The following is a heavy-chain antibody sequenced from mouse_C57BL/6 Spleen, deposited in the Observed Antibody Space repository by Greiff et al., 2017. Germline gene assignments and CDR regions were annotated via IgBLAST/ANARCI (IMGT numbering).Heavy chain of an antibody. V-gene: IGHV5-17*01. Sequence: EVQLVESGGGLVKPGGSLKLSCAASGFTFSDYGMHWVRQAPEKGLEWVAYISSGSSTIYYADTVKGRFTISRDNAKNTLFLQMTSLRSEDTAMYYCARRWLLTYWYFDVWGTGTTVTVSS. J-gene: IGHJ1*03. CDR1: GFTFSDYG. CDR3: ARRWLLTYWYFDV. CDR2: ISSGSSTI. D-gene: IGHD2-3*01.